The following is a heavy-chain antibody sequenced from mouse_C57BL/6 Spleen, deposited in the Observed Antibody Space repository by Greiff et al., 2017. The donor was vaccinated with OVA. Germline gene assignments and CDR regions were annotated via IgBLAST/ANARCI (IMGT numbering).Heavy chain of an antibody. CDR3: ARGSSYEDWYFDV. V-gene: IGHV5-16*01. Sequence: EVMLVESEGGLVQPGSSMKLSCTASGFTFSDYYMAWVRQVPEKGLEWVANINYDGSSTYYLDSLKSRFIISRDNAKNILYLQMSSLKSEDTATYYCARGSSYEDWYFDVWGTGTTVTVSS. CDR1: GFTFSDYY. CDR2: INYDGSST. J-gene: IGHJ1*03. D-gene: IGHD1-1*01.